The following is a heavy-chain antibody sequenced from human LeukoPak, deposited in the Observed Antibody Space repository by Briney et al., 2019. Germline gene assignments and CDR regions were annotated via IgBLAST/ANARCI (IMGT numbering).Heavy chain of an antibody. CDR1: GFTFSSYW. CDR2: IKQDGSEK. Sequence: GGSLRLSCAASGFTFSSYWMSWVRQAPGKGLEWVANIKQDGSEKYYVDSVKGRFTISRDNAKNSLYLQMNSLRAEDTAVYYCARDQEGGVIVVVPAANQDDAFDIWGQGTMVTVSS. CDR3: ARDQEGGVIVVVPAANQDDAFDI. D-gene: IGHD2-2*01. V-gene: IGHV3-7*01. J-gene: IGHJ3*02.